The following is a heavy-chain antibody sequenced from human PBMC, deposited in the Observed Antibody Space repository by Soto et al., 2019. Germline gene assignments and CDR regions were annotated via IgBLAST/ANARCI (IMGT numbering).Heavy chain of an antibody. J-gene: IGHJ4*02. CDR1: GFTFSSYA. Sequence: LRLSCAASGFTFSSYAMHWVRQAPGKGLEWVAVISYDGSNKYYADSVKGRFTISRDNSKNTLYLQMNSLRAEDTAVYYCARDYPSRGYYYDSSGYYYGSLDCWGQGTLVTVSS. CDR3: ARDYPSRGYYYDSSGYYYGSLDC. CDR2: ISYDGSNK. V-gene: IGHV3-30-3*01. D-gene: IGHD3-22*01.